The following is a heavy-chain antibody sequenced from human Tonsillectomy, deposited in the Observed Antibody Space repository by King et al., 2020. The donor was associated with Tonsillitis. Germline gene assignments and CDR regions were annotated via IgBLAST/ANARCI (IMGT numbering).Heavy chain of an antibody. Sequence: QLQESGSGLVKPSQTLSLTCAVSGGSISSGGYSWSWIRQPPGKGLEWIGYIYHSGTTFYNPSLKSRVTISVDRSKNQFSLKLSSMTAADTAVYYCARVYYSFDFWGQRPLVSVSS. D-gene: IGHD3-22*01. CDR3: ARVYYSFDF. CDR2: IYHSGTT. CDR1: GGSISSGGYS. J-gene: IGHJ4*02. V-gene: IGHV4-30-2*01.